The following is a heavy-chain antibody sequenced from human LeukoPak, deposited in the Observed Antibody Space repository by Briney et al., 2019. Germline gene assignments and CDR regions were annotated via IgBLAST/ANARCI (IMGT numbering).Heavy chain of an antibody. CDR2: MNPNSGNT. V-gene: IGHV1-8*01. Sequence: ASVKVSCKASGYTVTSYDINWVRQATGQGLEWMGWMNPNSGNTGYAQKFQGRVTMTRNTSISTAYMELSSLRSEDTAVYYCAIRRVGDIVVVVAANGFDYWGQGTLVTVSS. D-gene: IGHD2-15*01. J-gene: IGHJ4*02. CDR3: AIRRVGDIVVVVAANGFDY. CDR1: GYTVTSYD.